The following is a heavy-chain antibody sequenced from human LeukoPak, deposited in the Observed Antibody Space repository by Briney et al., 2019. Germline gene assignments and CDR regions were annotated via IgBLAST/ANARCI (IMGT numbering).Heavy chain of an antibody. Sequence: PSETLSLTCSISGGSIDSSSFYWGWFRQPPGKGLDWIGSIYYSGSTCYNPSFKSRVTISVDTSKYHFSLKLSSVTAADTAVYSCARGSATTVTTTAFDMWGQGTMVTVSS. J-gene: IGHJ3*02. CDR3: ARGSATTVTTTAFDM. CDR2: IYYSGST. CDR1: GGSIDSSSFY. V-gene: IGHV4-39*02. D-gene: IGHD4-17*01.